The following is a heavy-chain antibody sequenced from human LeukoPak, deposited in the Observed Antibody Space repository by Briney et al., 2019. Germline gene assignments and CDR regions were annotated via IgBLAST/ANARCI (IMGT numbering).Heavy chain of an antibody. J-gene: IGHJ4*02. V-gene: IGHV4-34*01. Sequence: SETLSLTCTVSGGSISSYYWSWIRQPPGRGLEWIGEIHPSGIINYNASLKSRVTISEDTSKSQFSLRLSPVTAADTAIYYCARGSDHSKSGYWGQGTLVTVSS. D-gene: IGHD2/OR15-2a*01. CDR1: GGSISSYY. CDR3: ARGSDHSKSGY. CDR2: IHPSGII.